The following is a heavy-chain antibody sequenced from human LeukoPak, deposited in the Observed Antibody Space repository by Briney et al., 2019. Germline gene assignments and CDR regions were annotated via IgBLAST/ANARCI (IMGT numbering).Heavy chain of an antibody. J-gene: IGHJ5*02. CDR3: ARDQWLEENTNWFDP. CDR1: GGTFSSYA. V-gene: IGHV1-69*06. Sequence: SVKVSCKASGGTFSSYAISWVRQAPGQGLEWMGGIIPIFGTANYAQKFQGRVTVTADKSTSTAYMELSSLRSEDTAVYYCARDQWLEENTNWFDPWGQGTLVTVSS. CDR2: IIPIFGTA. D-gene: IGHD6-19*01.